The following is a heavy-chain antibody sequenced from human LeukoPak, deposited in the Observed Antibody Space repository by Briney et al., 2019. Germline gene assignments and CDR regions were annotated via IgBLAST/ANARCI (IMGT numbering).Heavy chain of an antibody. CDR2: INHSGST. V-gene: IGHV4-34*01. CDR1: GGSFSGYY. J-gene: IGHJ5*02. Sequence: SETLSLTCAVYGGSFSGYYWSWIRQPPGKGLEWIGEINHSGSTNYNPSLKSRVTISVDTSKNQFSLKLSSVTAADTAVYYCARGEALTAWGQGTLVTVYS. CDR3: ARGEALTA.